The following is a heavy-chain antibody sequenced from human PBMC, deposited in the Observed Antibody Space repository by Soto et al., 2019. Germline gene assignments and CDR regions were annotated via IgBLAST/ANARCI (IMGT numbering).Heavy chain of an antibody. D-gene: IGHD6-13*01. V-gene: IGHV4-59*01. Sequence: QVQLQESGPGLVKPSETLSLTCTVSGGSISSYYWSWIRQPPGKGLEWIGYIYYSGSTNYNPSLKSRVTISVDTYKNQFSLKLSSVTAADTAVYYCARAIAAADLDYWGQGTLVTVSS. J-gene: IGHJ4*02. CDR2: IYYSGST. CDR3: ARAIAAADLDY. CDR1: GGSISSYY.